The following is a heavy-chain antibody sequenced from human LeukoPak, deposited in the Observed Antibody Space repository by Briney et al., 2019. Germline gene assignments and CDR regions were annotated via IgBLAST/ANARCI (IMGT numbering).Heavy chain of an antibody. V-gene: IGHV3-23*01. CDR2: ISGSGGST. CDR3: AKDGDHYYGSGSFVGY. Sequence: GGSLRLSCAASGFTFSSYGMSWVRQAPGKGLEWVSAISGSGGSTYYADSVKGRFTISRDNSKNTLYLQMNSLRAEDTAVYYCAKDGDHYYGSGSFVGYWGQGTLVTVSS. J-gene: IGHJ4*02. D-gene: IGHD3-10*01. CDR1: GFTFSSYG.